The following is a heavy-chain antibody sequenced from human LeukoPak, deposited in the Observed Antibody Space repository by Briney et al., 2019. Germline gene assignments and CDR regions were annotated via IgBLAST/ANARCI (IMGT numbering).Heavy chain of an antibody. J-gene: IGHJ5*02. Sequence: GGPLRLSCAASGFTISTYTMHWVRQAPGKGLEWIALLSYDGSNDYYADSVKGRFTISRDNSKDTLYLQMDSLRADDTAVYYCARTYHYDRSGYYDNWFDPWGLGTLVTVAS. CDR3: ARTYHYDRSGYYDNWFDP. D-gene: IGHD3-22*01. CDR2: LSYDGSND. CDR1: GFTISTYT. V-gene: IGHV3-30-3*01.